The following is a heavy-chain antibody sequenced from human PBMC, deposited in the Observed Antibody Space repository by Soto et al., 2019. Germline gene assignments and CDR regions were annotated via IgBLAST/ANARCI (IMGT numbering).Heavy chain of an antibody. V-gene: IGHV1-69*01. CDR3: ASCWSTAEYYYGMGV. J-gene: IGHJ6*02. CDR1: GGTFSSYA. Sequence: QVQLVQSGAEVKKPGSSVKVSCKASGGTFSSYAISCVRQAPGQGLEWMGGIIPIFGTANYAQKFQGRVTNAVDESTSAVYMGLSSPRSEDTAVYYCASCWSTAEYYYGMGVWGQGTTVTVSS. CDR2: IIPIFGTA. D-gene: IGHD3-3*01.